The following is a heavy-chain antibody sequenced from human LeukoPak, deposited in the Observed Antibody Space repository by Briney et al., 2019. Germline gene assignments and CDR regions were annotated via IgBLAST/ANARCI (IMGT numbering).Heavy chain of an antibody. D-gene: IGHD3-3*01. J-gene: IGHJ4*02. Sequence: PSETLSLTCTVSGGSISSYYWSWIRQPAGKGLEWIGRIYTSGSTNYNPSLKSRVTMSVDTSKNQFSLKLSSVTAADTAVYYCARASDYAFWSGYVFDYWGQGTLVTVSS. CDR2: IYTSGST. V-gene: IGHV4-4*07. CDR1: GGSISSYY. CDR3: ARASDYAFWSGYVFDY.